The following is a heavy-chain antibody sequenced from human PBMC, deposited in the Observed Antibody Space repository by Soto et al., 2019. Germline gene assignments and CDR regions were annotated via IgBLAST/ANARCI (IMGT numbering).Heavy chain of an antibody. CDR2: ISGSGGST. V-gene: IGHV3-23*01. CDR1: GFTFSSYA. J-gene: IGHJ3*02. D-gene: IGHD3-10*01. CDR3: AKRPYYYGSGSYYNSYAFDI. Sequence: PGGSLRLSCAASGFTFSSYAMSWVRQAPGKGLEWVSAISGSGGSTYYADSVKGRFTISRDNSKNTLYLQMNSLRAEDTAVYYCAKRPYYYGSGSYYNSYAFDIWGQGTMVTVSS.